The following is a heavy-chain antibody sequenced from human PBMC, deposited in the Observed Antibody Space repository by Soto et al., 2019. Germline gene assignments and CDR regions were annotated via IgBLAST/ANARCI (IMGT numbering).Heavy chain of an antibody. CDR1: GYTFTSYT. J-gene: IGHJ4*02. CDR2: INAGNGNT. Sequence: QVQLVQSGAEVKKPGASVKVSCKASGYTFTSYTMHWVRQAPGQRLEWMGWINAGNGNTKYSQKFQGRVTITRDTSARTAYMELSSLRSDDTAVYYCVTSYGSGYWGQGSLVTVSS. CDR3: VTSYGSGY. V-gene: IGHV1-3*01. D-gene: IGHD3-10*01.